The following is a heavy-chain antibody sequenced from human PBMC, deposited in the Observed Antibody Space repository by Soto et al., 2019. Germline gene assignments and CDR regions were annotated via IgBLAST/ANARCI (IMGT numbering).Heavy chain of an antibody. CDR2: ISGSGSTI. V-gene: IGHV3-48*03. J-gene: IGHJ5*02. D-gene: IGHD3-3*01. CDR3: ARGLWSGYLAGFDP. Sequence: VGSLRLSCAASGFTFSSYEMNWVRQAPGKGLEWLSHISGSGSTIFYADSVKGRFTISRDNARNSVYLQMNSLRAEDTAVYYCARGLWSGYLAGFDPWGQGTLVTVSS. CDR1: GFTFSSYE.